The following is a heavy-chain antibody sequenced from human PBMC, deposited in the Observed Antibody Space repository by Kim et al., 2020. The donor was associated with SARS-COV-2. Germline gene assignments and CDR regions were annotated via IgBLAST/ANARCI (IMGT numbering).Heavy chain of an antibody. CDR3: TRFTMVRGPGYYGMDV. CDR1: GFTFSGSA. CDR2: IRSKANSYAT. D-gene: IGHD3-10*01. Sequence: GGSLRLSCAASGFTFSGSAMHWVRQASGKGLEWVGRIRSKANSYATAYAASVKGRFTISRDDSKNTAYLQMNSLKTEDTAVYYCTRFTMVRGPGYYGMDVWGQGTTVTVSS. V-gene: IGHV3-73*01. J-gene: IGHJ6*02.